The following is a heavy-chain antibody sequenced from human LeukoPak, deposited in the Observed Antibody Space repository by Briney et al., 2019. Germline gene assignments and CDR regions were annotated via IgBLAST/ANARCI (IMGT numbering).Heavy chain of an antibody. J-gene: IGHJ5*02. CDR3: ARAVAGTHWLDP. CDR2: ISYDGSNK. D-gene: IGHD6-19*01. Sequence: GRSLRLSCAASGFTFSSYAMHWVRQAPGKGLEWVAVISYDGSNKYYADSVKGRFTMSRENAKNSLHLQMNSLTAGDTAVYYCARAVAGTHWLDPWGQGTLVTVSS. CDR1: GFTFSSYA. V-gene: IGHV3-30*14.